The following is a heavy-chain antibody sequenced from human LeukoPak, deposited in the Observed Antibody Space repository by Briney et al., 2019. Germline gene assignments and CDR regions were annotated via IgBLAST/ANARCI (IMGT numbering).Heavy chain of an antibody. CDR1: GYTFTSYY. J-gene: IGHJ4*02. Sequence: ASVKVSCKASGYTFTSYYMHWVRQAPGQGPEWMGIINPSGGSTSYAQKFQGRVTMTRDTSTSTVYMELSSLRSEDTAVYYCARGEGGSGYEEYFDYWGQGTLVTVSS. D-gene: IGHD3-22*01. CDR2: INPSGGST. CDR3: ARGEGGSGYEEYFDY. V-gene: IGHV1-46*01.